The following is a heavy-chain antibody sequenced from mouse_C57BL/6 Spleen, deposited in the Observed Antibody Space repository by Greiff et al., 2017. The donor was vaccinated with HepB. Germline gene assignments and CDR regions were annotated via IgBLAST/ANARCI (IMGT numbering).Heavy chain of an antibody. Sequence: VKLVESGPGLVAPSQSLSITCTVSGFSLTSYAISWVRQPPGKGLEWLGVIWTGGGTNYNSALKSRLSISKDNSKSQVFLKMNSLQTDDTARYYCARLSYGTPYYAMDYWGQGTSVTVSS. CDR2: IWTGGGT. J-gene: IGHJ4*01. CDR3: ARLSYGTPYYAMDY. CDR1: GFSLTSYA. V-gene: IGHV2-9-1*01. D-gene: IGHD1-1*01.